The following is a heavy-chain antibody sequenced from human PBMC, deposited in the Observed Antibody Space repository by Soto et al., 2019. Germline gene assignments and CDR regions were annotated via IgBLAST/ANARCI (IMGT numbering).Heavy chain of an antibody. CDR2: IVVGSGNT. CDR1: GFTFTSSA. Sequence: SVKVSCKASGFTFTSSAMQWVRQARGQRLEWIGWIVVGSGNTNYAQKFQERVTITRDMSTSTAYMELSSLRSEDTAVYYCAAGLGYCSGGSCSIDYWGQGTLVTVSS. CDR3: AAGLGYCSGGSCSIDY. D-gene: IGHD2-15*01. J-gene: IGHJ4*02. V-gene: IGHV1-58*02.